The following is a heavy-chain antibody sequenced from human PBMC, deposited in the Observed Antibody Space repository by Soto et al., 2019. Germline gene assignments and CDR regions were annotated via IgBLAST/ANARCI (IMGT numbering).Heavy chain of an antibody. CDR1: GFTFSSYA. CDR2: ISGSGGST. J-gene: IGHJ4*02. V-gene: IGHV3-23*01. D-gene: IGHD3-10*01. CDR3: AKKAGPRGVKRREGSGSYYNVPDDY. Sequence: GGSLRLSCAASGFTFSSYAMSWVRQAPGKGLEWVSAISGSGGSTYYADSVKGRFTISRDNSKNTLYLQMNSLRAEDTAVYYCAKKAGPRGVKRREGSGSYYNVPDDYWGQGTLVTVSS.